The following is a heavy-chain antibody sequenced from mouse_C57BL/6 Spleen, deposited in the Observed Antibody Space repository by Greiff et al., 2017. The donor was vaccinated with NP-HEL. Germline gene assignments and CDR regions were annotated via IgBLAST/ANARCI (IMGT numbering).Heavy chain of an antibody. CDR2: IDPSDSYT. V-gene: IGHV1-69*01. Sequence: VQLQQPGAELVMPGASVKLSCKASGYTFTSYWMHWVKQRPGQGLEWIGEIDPSDSYTNYNQKFKGKSTLTVDKSSSTAYMQLSSLTSEDSAVYYCARSDYEEYYFDYWGQGTTLTVSS. CDR1: GYTFTSYW. CDR3: ARSDYEEYYFDY. D-gene: IGHD2-4*01. J-gene: IGHJ2*01.